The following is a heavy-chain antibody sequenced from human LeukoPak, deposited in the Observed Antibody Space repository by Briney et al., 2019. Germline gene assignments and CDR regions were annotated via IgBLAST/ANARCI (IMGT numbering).Heavy chain of an antibody. CDR1: GGSISSYY. CDR3: ARDSYYYGSGSYKAPWYFDY. J-gene: IGHJ4*02. Sequence: SETLSLTCTVSGGSISSYYWSWIRQPPGKGLECIGYIYYSGSTNYNPSLKSRVTISVDTSKNQFSLKLSSVTAADTAVYYCARDSYYYGSGSYKAPWYFDYWGQGTLVTVSS. V-gene: IGHV4-59*01. D-gene: IGHD3-10*01. CDR2: IYYSGST.